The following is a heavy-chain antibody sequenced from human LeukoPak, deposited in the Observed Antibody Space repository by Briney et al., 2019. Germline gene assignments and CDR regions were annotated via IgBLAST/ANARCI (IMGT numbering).Heavy chain of an antibody. CDR3: TTSVGAVAHDAFDI. J-gene: IGHJ3*02. CDR2: IRSKANSYAT. V-gene: IGHV3-73*01. Sequence: GGSLRLSCAASGFTFSGSAMHWVRQASGKGLEWVGRIRSKANSYATAYAASVKGRFTTSRDDSKNTAYLQMNSLKTEDTAVYYCTTSVGAVAHDAFDIWGQGTMVTVSS. CDR1: GFTFSGSA. D-gene: IGHD6-19*01.